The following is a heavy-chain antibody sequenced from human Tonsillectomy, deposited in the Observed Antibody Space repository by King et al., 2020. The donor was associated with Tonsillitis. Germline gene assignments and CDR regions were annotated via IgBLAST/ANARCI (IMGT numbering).Heavy chain of an antibody. CDR3: SFFWGPRTQFDR. J-gene: IGHJ4*02. D-gene: IGHD3-16*01. V-gene: IGHV3-11*01. CDR2: ISNTGTTM. CDR1: GFTFSDYY. Sequence: VQLVESGGGLVKPGGSPRLSCAASGFTFSDYYMTWIRQAPGKGLEWVSYISNTGTTMNYADSVRGRFTISRDDAKNSVYLQINSLRTDDTAMYYCSFFWGPRTQFDRGGRGALVSVPS.